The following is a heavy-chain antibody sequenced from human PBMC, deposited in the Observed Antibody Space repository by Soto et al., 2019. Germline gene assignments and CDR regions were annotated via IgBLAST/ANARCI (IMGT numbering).Heavy chain of an antibody. Sequence: SVKVSCKASGGTFSSSASSWVRQAPGQGLEWMGGIIPIFGTAIYAQNFQGRVTITADESTSTAYMELSSLRSEDTAVYYCARERGAYCGGDCDLYYYYGMDVWGQGTTVTVSS. D-gene: IGHD2-21*02. CDR3: ARERGAYCGGDCDLYYYYGMDV. CDR1: GGTFSSSA. CDR2: IIPIFGTA. V-gene: IGHV1-69*13. J-gene: IGHJ6*02.